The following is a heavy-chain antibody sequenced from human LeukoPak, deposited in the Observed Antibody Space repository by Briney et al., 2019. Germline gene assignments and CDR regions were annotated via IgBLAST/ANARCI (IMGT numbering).Heavy chain of an antibody. J-gene: IGHJ4*02. CDR2: ISSSGGNI. V-gene: IGHV3-11*04. CDR1: GFTFSDYF. CDR3: ARDRAEDDSSGYIHRDFDF. Sequence: GGSLRLSCSGSGFTFSDYFMNWIRQTPGKGLEWISYISSSGGNIKYADSVQGRFTISRDNAKKSLYLQMNSLRAEDTAVYYCARDRAEDDSSGYIHRDFDFWGQGTLVIVSS. D-gene: IGHD3-22*01.